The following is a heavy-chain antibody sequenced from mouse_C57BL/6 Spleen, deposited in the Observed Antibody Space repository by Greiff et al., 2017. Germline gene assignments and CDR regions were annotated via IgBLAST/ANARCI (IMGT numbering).Heavy chain of an antibody. J-gene: IGHJ2*01. CDR3: TRPFTTVGVDY. Sequence: EVQLQQSGTVLARPGASVKMSCKTSGYTFTSYWMHWVKQRPGPGLEWIGAIYPGNSDTSYNQKFKGKAKLTAVTSASTAYMERSSLTNEDSAVYYCTRPFTTVGVDYWGQGTTLTVSS. CDR2: IYPGNSDT. CDR1: GYTFTSYW. D-gene: IGHD1-1*01. V-gene: IGHV1-5*01.